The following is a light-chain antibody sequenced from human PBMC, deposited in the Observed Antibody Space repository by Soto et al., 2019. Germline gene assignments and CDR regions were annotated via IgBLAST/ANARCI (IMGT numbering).Light chain of an antibody. J-gene: IGKJ2*01. CDR1: RSLDKNY. CDR2: GAF. CDR3: QQYGSSLMYT. Sequence: DIVLTQSPGTLSLSPGERATLSCRASRSLDKNYLVWYQQKLGQAPRLLIYGAFNRATGIPDRFSGSGSGTDFTLTISRLEPEDSAVYYCQQYGSSLMYTFGQGTKLEIK. V-gene: IGKV3-20*01.